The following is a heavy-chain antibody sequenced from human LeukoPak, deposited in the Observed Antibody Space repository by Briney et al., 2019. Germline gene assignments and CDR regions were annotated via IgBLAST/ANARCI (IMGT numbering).Heavy chain of an antibody. CDR1: AFNFGGYA. J-gene: IGHJ4*02. D-gene: IGHD1-26*01. CDR2: ITTKNAGGTP. Sequence: PGGSLRLSCVGSAFNFGGYAINWVRQAPRKRLEWVGLITTKNAGGTPEYAASVRGRFTISRDDSRSIAYLPLNSLKSEDTAVYFCTREVERGGSYWGGDSWGQGTLVTVSS. V-gene: IGHV3-49*04. CDR3: TREVERGGSYWGGDS.